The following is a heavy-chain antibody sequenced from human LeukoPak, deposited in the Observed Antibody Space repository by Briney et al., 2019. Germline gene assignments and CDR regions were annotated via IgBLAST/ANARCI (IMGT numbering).Heavy chain of an antibody. CDR1: GYTFTGYY. V-gene: IGHV1-2*02. CDR3: ARDLFVQQHLSFDP. J-gene: IGHJ5*02. D-gene: IGHD2-2*01. CDR2: INPNSGGT. Sequence: GASVKVSCKASGYTFTGYYMHWVRQAPRQGLEWMGWINPNSGGTNYAQKFQGRVTMTRDTSISTAFMELSSLTSDDTAVYYCARDLFVQQHLSFDPWGQGSLVTVSS.